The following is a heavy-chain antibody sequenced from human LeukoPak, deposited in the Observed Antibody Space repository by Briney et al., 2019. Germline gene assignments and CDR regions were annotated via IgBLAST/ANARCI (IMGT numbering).Heavy chain of an antibody. J-gene: IGHJ3*02. CDR2: IWYDGSNT. CDR3: ARDNGQQLGSPFDI. Sequence: PGGSLRLSCAASEFTVSSNYMSWVRQAPGKGLEWVALIWYDGSNTYYADSVKGRFTISRDNSKNTPYLQMNNLRAEDTALYYCARDNGQQLGSPFDIWGQGTMVTVSS. V-gene: IGHV3-33*08. D-gene: IGHD6-13*01. CDR1: EFTVSSNY.